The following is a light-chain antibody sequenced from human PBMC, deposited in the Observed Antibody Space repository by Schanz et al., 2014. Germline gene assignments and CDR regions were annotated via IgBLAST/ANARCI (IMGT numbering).Light chain of an antibody. CDR3: SSYTSSSTLRV. CDR2: EGT. Sequence: QSALTQPASVSGSPGQSITISCTGTRSDVGKYNLVSWYQQHPGKAPKLILYEGTQRPSGVPDRFSGSKSGNTASLTISGLQAEDEADYYCSSYTSSSTLRVFGTGTKLTVL. J-gene: IGLJ1*01. V-gene: IGLV2-14*02. CDR1: RSDVGKYNL.